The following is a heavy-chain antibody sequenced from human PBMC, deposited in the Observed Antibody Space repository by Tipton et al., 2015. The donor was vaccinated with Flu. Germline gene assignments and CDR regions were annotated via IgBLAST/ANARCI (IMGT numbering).Heavy chain of an antibody. CDR1: GGSISSYY. D-gene: IGHD3-16*01. CDR3: ARDLYPNNWCDP. Sequence: TLSLTCTVSGGSISSYYWSWIRQPPGKGLEWIGYIYYSGSTNYNTSLKSRVTITVDTSKNQFSLKLSSVTAADTAVYYCARDLYPNNWCDPWGQGTLVTVSS. J-gene: IGHJ5*02. V-gene: IGHV4-59*12. CDR2: IYYSGST.